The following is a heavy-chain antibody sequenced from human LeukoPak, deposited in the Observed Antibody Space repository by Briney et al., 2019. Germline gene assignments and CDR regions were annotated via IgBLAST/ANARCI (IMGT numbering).Heavy chain of an antibody. CDR3: ARGRVVVVAASYYYGMDV. CDR1: GGSFSGYY. D-gene: IGHD2-15*01. J-gene: IGHJ6*02. V-gene: IGHV4-34*01. Sequence: PSETLSLTCAVYGGSFSGYYWSWIRQPPGKGLEWIGEINHSGSTNYNPSLKSRVTISVDTSKNQFSLKLSSVTAADTAVYYCARGRVVVVAASYYYGMDVWGQGTTGTVSS. CDR2: INHSGST.